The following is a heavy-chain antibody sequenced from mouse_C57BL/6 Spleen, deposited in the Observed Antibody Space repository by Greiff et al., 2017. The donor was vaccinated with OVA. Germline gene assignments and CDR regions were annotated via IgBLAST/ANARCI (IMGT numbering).Heavy chain of an antibody. V-gene: IGHV1-69*01. CDR3: ARWGDGSAMDY. D-gene: IGHD1-1*01. CDR1: GYTFTSYW. J-gene: IGHJ4*01. CDR2: IDPSDSYT. Sequence: VQLQQPGAELVMPGASVKLSCKASGYTFTSYWMHWVKQRPGQGLEWIGEIDPSDSYTNYNQKFKGKSTLTVDKSSSTAYMQLSSLTSEDSAVDYCARWGDGSAMDYWGQGTSVTVSS.